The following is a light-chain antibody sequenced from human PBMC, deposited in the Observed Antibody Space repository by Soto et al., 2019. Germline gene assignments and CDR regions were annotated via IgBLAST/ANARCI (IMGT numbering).Light chain of an antibody. CDR3: QQYSSTPHT. Sequence: EIVLTQSPGTLSLSPGQRATLSCRTSQSISRSYLAWYQHKRGQAPRLLMFGTGSRATGIPDRFSGTGSWTDFTLIINRLEPEDFAVYYCQQYSSTPHTFGQGTNLEIK. CDR2: GTG. V-gene: IGKV3-20*01. CDR1: QSISRSY. J-gene: IGKJ2*01.